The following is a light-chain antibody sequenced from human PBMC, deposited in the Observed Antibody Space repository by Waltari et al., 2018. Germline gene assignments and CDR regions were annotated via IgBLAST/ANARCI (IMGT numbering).Light chain of an antibody. V-gene: IGLV8-61*01. J-gene: IGLJ3*02. Sequence: TVVTQEPSLSVSPGGTVTPTCALRSGPVSSTSYVSWYQQTPGQAPRTLIYKANIRSSGVPDRFSGSTLGNKAALTITGAQADDESDYYCLMYMGSGIWVFGGGTKLTVI. CDR2: KAN. CDR3: LMYMGSGIWV. CDR1: SGPVSSTSY.